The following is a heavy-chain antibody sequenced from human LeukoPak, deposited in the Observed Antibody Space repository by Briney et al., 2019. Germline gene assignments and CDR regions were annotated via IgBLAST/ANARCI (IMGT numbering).Heavy chain of an antibody. Sequence: GGSRRLSCAASGFTFSSYAMSWVRQAPGKGLEWVSAISGSGGSTYYADSVKGRFTISRDNSKNTLYLQMNSLRAEDTAVYYCAKPTMVRGVIHPAFDYWGQGTLVTVSS. J-gene: IGHJ4*02. CDR3: AKPTMVRGVIHPAFDY. CDR2: ISGSGGST. D-gene: IGHD3-10*01. V-gene: IGHV3-23*01. CDR1: GFTFSSYA.